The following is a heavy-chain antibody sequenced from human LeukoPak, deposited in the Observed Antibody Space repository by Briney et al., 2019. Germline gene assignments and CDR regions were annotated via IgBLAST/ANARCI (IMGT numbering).Heavy chain of an antibody. Sequence: GGSLRLSCAASGFTFSSYWMSWVRQAPGKGLEWVANIKQDGSEKYYVDSVKGRFTISRDNAKNSLYLQMNSLRAEDTAVYYCARVGYDFWSGYHDEYFQHWGQGTLVTVSS. D-gene: IGHD3-3*01. CDR2: IKQDGSEK. CDR3: ARVGYDFWSGYHDEYFQH. CDR1: GFTFSSYW. V-gene: IGHV3-7*01. J-gene: IGHJ1*01.